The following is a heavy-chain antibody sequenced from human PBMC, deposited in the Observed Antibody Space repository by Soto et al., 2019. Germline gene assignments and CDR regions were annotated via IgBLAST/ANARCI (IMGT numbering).Heavy chain of an antibody. CDR1: GYTFTSYG. J-gene: IGHJ6*02. CDR2: ISAYNGNT. CDR3: ARDSSVYYYGMDV. V-gene: IGHV1-18*01. Sequence: EASVKVSCKASGYTFTSYGISWVRQAPGQGLEWMGWISAYNGNTNYAQKPQGRVTMTTDTSTSTAYMELRSLRSDDTAVYYCARDSSVYYYGMDVWGQGTTVTVSS.